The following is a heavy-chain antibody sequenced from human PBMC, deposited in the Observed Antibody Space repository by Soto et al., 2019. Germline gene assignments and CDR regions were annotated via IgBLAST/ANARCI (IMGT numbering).Heavy chain of an antibody. CDR2: LDPEDGET. D-gene: IGHD3-9*01. CDR1: GYTLAELS. Sequence: QVQLVQSGAEVKKPGASVKVSCKVSGYTLAELSMHWVRQAPGKGLEWMGGLDPEDGETVYAQKFQVRLTMAEDTSTDTAYMELSSLTSEDTAFYYCAVDMVNVLTSYPPLGYWGQGTLVIVSS. J-gene: IGHJ4*02. CDR3: AVDMVNVLTSYPPLGY. V-gene: IGHV1-24*01.